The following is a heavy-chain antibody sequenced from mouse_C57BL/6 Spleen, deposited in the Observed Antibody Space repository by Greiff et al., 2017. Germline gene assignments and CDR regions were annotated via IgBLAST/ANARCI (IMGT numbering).Heavy chain of an antibody. V-gene: IGHV1-69*01. Sequence: QVQLQQPGAELVMPGASVKLSCKASGYTFASYWMHWVKQRPGQGLEWIGEIDPSDSYTNYNQKFKGKSTLTVDKSSSTAYMQLSSLTSEDSAVYYCARTDSNMYYFDYWGQGTTLTVSS. CDR3: ARTDSNMYYFDY. CDR2: IDPSDSYT. J-gene: IGHJ2*01. CDR1: GYTFASYW. D-gene: IGHD2-5*01.